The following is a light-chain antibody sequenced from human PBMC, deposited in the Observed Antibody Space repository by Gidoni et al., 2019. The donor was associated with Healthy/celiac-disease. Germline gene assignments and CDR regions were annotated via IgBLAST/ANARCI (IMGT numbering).Light chain of an antibody. CDR2: DVS. CDR1: SSDVGGYNY. V-gene: IGLV2-14*03. J-gene: IGLJ2*01. Sequence: QSALTQPASVSGSPGQSITISCTGTSSDVGGYNYVSWYQQHQGKVPKLMIYDVSNRPSGVSNRFSGSKSGNTASLTISGLQADDEADYYCSSYTSSSTSVVFGGGTKLTVL. CDR3: SSYTSSSTSVV.